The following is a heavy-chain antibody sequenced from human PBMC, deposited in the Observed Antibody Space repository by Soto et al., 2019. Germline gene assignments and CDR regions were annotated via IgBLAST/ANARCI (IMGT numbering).Heavy chain of an antibody. D-gene: IGHD6-19*01. Sequence: SETLSLTCTVSGGSIGSSSDYWGWIRQPPGKGLEWIGSIYYSGSTYYNPSLKSRVTISVDTSKNQFSLKLSSVTAADTAVYYCARLHRSIAVAGTFDYWGQGTLVTVSS. V-gene: IGHV4-39*01. J-gene: IGHJ4*02. CDR2: IYYSGST. CDR3: ARLHRSIAVAGTFDY. CDR1: GGSIGSSSDY.